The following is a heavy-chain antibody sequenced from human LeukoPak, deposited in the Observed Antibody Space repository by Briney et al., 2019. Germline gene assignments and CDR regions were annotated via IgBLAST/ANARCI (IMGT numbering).Heavy chain of an antibody. Sequence: ASVKVSCKASGYTFTGYYMHWVRQAPGQGLEWMGWINPNSGGTNYAQKFQGRVTMTRDTSISTAYMELSRLRSDDTAVYYCARAPRYCSGGSCLRFDYWGQGTLVTVSS. V-gene: IGHV1-2*02. CDR1: GYTFTGYY. CDR3: ARAPRYCSGGSCLRFDY. J-gene: IGHJ4*02. CDR2: INPNSGGT. D-gene: IGHD2-15*01.